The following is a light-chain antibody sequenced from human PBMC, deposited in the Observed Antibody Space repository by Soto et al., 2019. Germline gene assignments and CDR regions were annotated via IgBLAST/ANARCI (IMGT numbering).Light chain of an antibody. J-gene: IGKJ5*01. V-gene: IGKV3-11*01. CDR3: QQRSNWHPIT. CDR1: QSVSSY. Sequence: EVVLTQSPATLSLSPGERPTLSCRASQSVSSYLAWYQQKPGQATRLLIYDASNRANGIPARFSGSVSGTDFTLTISSLEPEDFAFYFCQQRSNWHPITFGQGTRLEIK. CDR2: DAS.